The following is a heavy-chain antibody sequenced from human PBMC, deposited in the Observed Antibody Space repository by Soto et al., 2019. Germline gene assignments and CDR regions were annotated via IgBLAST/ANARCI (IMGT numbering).Heavy chain of an antibody. D-gene: IGHD3-10*01. Sequence: QVQLVQSGAEVKQPGSSVKVSCKASGGTFSSYAISWVRQAPGQGLEWMGGIIPIFGTADYAQKFQGRVTITADESTSTDYLELSSLRSEDTAVYYCARADSSGSYSRLFYSSYYYGMDVWGHGTTVTVSS. V-gene: IGHV1-69*01. CDR1: GGTFSSYA. CDR2: IIPIFGTA. CDR3: ARADSSGSYSRLFYSSYYYGMDV. J-gene: IGHJ6*02.